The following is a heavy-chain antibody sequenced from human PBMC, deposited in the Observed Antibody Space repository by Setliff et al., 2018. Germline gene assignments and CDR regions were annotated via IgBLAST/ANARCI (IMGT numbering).Heavy chain of an antibody. CDR3: ARADYSSSLHYFDC. Sequence: ASVKVSCKVSGYTLTELSRHWVRQAPGKGLEWMGGFDPEDGETIYAQKFQGRVTMTEDTSTDTAYMELRSLRSDDTAFYYCARADYSSSLHYFDCWGQGTLVTVSS. CDR1: GYTLTELS. D-gene: IGHD6-13*01. V-gene: IGHV1-24*01. J-gene: IGHJ4*02. CDR2: FDPEDGET.